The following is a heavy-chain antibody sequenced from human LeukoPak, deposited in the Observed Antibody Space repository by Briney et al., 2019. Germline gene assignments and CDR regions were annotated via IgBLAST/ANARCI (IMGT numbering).Heavy chain of an antibody. CDR2: INSDGSST. CDR3: ARDGGSYEDY. Sequence: GGSLRLSXAASGFTFRSYWMHWVRQAPGKGLVWVSRINSDGSSTSYGDSVKGRFTISRDNAKNTLYLQMNGLRAEDTAVYYCARDGGSYEDYWGQGTLVTVSS. CDR1: GFTFRSYW. V-gene: IGHV3-74*01. D-gene: IGHD1-26*01. J-gene: IGHJ4*02.